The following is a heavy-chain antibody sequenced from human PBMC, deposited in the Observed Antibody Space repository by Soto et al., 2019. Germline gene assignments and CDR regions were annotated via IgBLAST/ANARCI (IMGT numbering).Heavy chain of an antibody. D-gene: IGHD4-17*01. CDR2: IYHSGST. Sequence: SETLSLTCAVSGGSISSGGYSWSWIRQPPGKGLEWIGYIYHSGSTYYNPSLKSRVTISVDRSKNQFSLKLSSVTAADTAVDYCARGEGYGDFSFDYWGQGTLVTVSS. CDR1: GGSISSGGYS. J-gene: IGHJ4*02. CDR3: ARGEGYGDFSFDY. V-gene: IGHV4-30-2*01.